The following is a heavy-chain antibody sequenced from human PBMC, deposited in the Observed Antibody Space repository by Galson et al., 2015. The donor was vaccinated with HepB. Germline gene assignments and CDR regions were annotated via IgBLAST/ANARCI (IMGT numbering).Heavy chain of an antibody. J-gene: IGHJ6*02. CDR3: ARHPDRDGYNWGYYYYYGMDV. Sequence: SLRLSCAASGFTFGSYTMHWVRQAPGKGLEWVSSISSSRTYIYYADSVKGRFAISRDNAKNSLYLQMNSLRAEDTAVYYCARHPDRDGYNWGYYYYYGMDVWGQGTTVTVSS. CDR2: ISSSRTYI. CDR1: GFTFGSYT. V-gene: IGHV3-21*01. D-gene: IGHD5-24*01.